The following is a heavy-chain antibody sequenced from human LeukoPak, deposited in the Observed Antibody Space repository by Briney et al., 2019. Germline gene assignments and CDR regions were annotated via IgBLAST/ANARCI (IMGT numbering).Heavy chain of an antibody. CDR1: GFTFTSHV. Sequence: GGSLRLSCSASGFTFTSHVMHWVRQAPGKGLQYVSGISMNVQTTYYAGSVKGRFTISRDSSKNTVYLQMNSLTAEDTAVYYCVREGLERRTNFDYWGQGPWSVSLQ. CDR2: ISMNVQTT. D-gene: IGHD1-1*01. V-gene: IGHV3-64D*06. J-gene: IGHJ4*02. CDR3: VREGLERRTNFDY.